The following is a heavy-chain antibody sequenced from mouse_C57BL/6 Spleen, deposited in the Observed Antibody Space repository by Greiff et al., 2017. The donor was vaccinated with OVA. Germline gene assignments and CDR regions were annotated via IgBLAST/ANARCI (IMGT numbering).Heavy chain of an antibody. CDR1: GYSITSGYY. V-gene: IGHV3-6*01. CDR2: ISYDGSN. J-gene: IGHJ2*01. D-gene: IGHD1-1*01. Sequence: EVKLEESGPGLVKPSQSLSLTCSVTGYSITSGYYWNWIRQFPGNKLEWMGYISYDGSNNYNPSLKNRISITRDTSKNQFFLKLNSVTTEDTATYYCARATTVVAVDYWGQGTTLTVSS. CDR3: ARATTVVAVDY.